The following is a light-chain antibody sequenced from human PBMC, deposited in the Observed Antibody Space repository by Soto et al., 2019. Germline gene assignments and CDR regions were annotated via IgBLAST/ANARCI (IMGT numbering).Light chain of an antibody. V-gene: IGKV1-39*01. CDR2: GAS. J-gene: IGKJ4*01. CDR1: RTINPY. Sequence: DVRMTQSPSSLSASVGATITIPCRASRTINPYLNWFQQKPGEPPSLLIYGASTLHDGVPSRFSGSGSGADFTLTISGLQPEDFASYHCQQTYSDISFGGGTKV. CDR3: QQTYSDIS.